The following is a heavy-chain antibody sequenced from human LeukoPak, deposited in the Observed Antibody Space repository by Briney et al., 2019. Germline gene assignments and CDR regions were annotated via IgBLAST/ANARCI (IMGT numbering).Heavy chain of an antibody. V-gene: IGHV3-30*02. Sequence: GGSLRLSCAASGFSFSDYGMHWVRQAPGKGLEWVAFIRYDGTDKYYADSVKGRFTISRDNSKNTLYLQMNSLRAEDTAVYYCARGGNWDDAFDIWGQGTMVTVSS. D-gene: IGHD1-1*01. CDR2: IRYDGTDK. CDR1: GFSFSDYG. J-gene: IGHJ3*02. CDR3: ARGGNWDDAFDI.